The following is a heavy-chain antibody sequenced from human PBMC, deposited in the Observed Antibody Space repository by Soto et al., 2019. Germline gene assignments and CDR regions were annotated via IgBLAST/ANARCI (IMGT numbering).Heavy chain of an antibody. J-gene: IGHJ6*02. CDR3: ARDLLVTTWYYYYYGMDV. Sequence: SETLSLTCTVSGGSISSSSYYWGWIRQPPGKGLEWIGSIYYSGSTYYNPSLKSRVTISVDTSKNQFSLKLSSVTAADTAVYYCARDLLVTTWYYYYYGMDVWGQGTTVTVS. D-gene: IGHD4-4*01. CDR2: IYYSGST. CDR1: GGSISSSSYY. V-gene: IGHV4-39*02.